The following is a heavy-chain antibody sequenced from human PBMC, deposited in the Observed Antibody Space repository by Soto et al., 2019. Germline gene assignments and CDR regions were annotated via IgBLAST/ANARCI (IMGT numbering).Heavy chain of an antibody. Sequence: GGFLRLSCAASGFTFSSYGMHWVRQAPGKGLEWVAVISYDGSNKYYADSVKGRFTISRDNSKNTLYLQMNSLRAEDTAVYYCAKASAWIQLWLADAFDIWGQGTMVTVSS. J-gene: IGHJ3*02. CDR3: AKASAWIQLWLADAFDI. CDR2: ISYDGSNK. D-gene: IGHD5-18*01. V-gene: IGHV3-30*18. CDR1: GFTFSSYG.